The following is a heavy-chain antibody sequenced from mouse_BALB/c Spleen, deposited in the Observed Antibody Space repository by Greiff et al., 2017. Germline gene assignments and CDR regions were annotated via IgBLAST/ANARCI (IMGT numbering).Heavy chain of an antibody. Sequence: VQLQQTGPELVKPGASVKISCKASGYSFTDYIMLWVKQSHGKSLEWIGNINPYYGSTSYNLKFKGKATLTVDKSSSTAYMQLNSLTSEDSAVYYCARGLLEAWFAYWGQGTLVTVSA. J-gene: IGHJ3*01. V-gene: IGHV1-39*01. CDR2: INPYYGST. D-gene: IGHD2-3*01. CDR1: GYSFTDYI. CDR3: ARGLLEAWFAY.